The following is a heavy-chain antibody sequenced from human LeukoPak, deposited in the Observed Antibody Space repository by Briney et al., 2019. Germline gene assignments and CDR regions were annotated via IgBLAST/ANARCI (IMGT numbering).Heavy chain of an antibody. CDR3: AKDLYSSGWYSSPFDY. D-gene: IGHD6-19*01. Sequence: GGSLRLSCAASGFTVSSNYMSWVRQAPGKGLEWVSVIYSGGSTYYADSVKGRFTISRDNSKNTLYLQMNSLRAEDTAVYYCAKDLYSSGWYSSPFDYWGQGTLVTVSS. V-gene: IGHV3-53*05. J-gene: IGHJ4*02. CDR2: IYSGGST. CDR1: GFTVSSNY.